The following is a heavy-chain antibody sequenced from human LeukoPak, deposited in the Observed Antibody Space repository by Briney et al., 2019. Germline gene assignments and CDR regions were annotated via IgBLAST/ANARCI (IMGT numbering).Heavy chain of an antibody. V-gene: IGHV3-11*04. J-gene: IGHJ2*01. Sequence: PGGSLRLSCAASGFIFSDYYMNWVRQAPGKGLEWVSYISSSGSTIYYADSVKGRFTISRDNAKNSLYLQMNSLRAEDTAVYYCARVRIPGRWSYRLYWYFDLWGRGTLVTVSS. CDR1: GFIFSDYY. CDR2: ISSSGSTI. CDR3: ARVRIPGRWSYRLYWYFDL. D-gene: IGHD1-26*01.